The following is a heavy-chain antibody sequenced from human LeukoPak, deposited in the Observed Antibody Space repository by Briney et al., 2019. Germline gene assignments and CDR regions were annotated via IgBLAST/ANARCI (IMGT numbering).Heavy chain of an antibody. CDR3: ARVRCCGGSGLIWFDP. Sequence: GGSLRLSCAASGFTFSSYWMTWVRQTPGKGLEWVANIKEDETVKNYVDSVKGRFTISRDSAKKSLYLQMNSLRAEDTAVYYCARVRCCGGSGLIWFDPWGQGTLVTVSS. V-gene: IGHV3-7*01. J-gene: IGHJ5*02. CDR1: GFTFSSYW. CDR2: IKEDETVK. D-gene: IGHD6-19*01.